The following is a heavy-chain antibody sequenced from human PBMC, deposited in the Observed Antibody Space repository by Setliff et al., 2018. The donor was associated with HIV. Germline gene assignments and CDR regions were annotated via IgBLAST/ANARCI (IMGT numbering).Heavy chain of an antibody. V-gene: IGHV1-24*01. CDR2: FDPEDEET. J-gene: IGHJ3*02. CDR1: GDTLSEVS. CDR3: ATAYFYDSSGYWYVFDI. D-gene: IGHD3-22*01. Sequence: GSVKVSCKVSGDTLSEVSMHWVRQAPGKGLEWMGGFDPEDEETIYAQNFQGRVTMTEDTSTDTAYMELSSLRSEDTAMYYCATAYFYDSSGYWYVFDIWGQGTMVTVSS.